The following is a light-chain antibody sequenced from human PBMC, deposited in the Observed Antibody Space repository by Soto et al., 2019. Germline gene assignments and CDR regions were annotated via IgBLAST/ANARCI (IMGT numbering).Light chain of an antibody. CDR1: SSDVGGYNS. Sequence: QSVLTQPASVSGSPGQSITISCTGTSSDVGGYNSVSWYQQHPGKAPKLMIYDVSNRPSGVSNRFSGSKSGNTASLTISGLQAEDEADYYCSSYTSRSPLVFGGGTKVTVL. J-gene: IGLJ2*01. CDR3: SSYTSRSPLV. V-gene: IGLV2-14*03. CDR2: DVS.